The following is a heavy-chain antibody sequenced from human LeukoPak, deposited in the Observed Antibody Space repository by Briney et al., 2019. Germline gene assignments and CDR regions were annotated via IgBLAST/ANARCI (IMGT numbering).Heavy chain of an antibody. D-gene: IGHD3-22*01. V-gene: IGHV3-23*01. J-gene: IGHJ4*02. CDR3: AKHYIYYYDGSGLYSSTPVDS. CDR1: AGSTSSYY. CDR2: ISGSGTT. Sequence: ETLSLTCTVSAGSTSSYYWSWVRQAPGKGLEWASAISGSGTTFYADSVKGRFTVSRDISKNTLYLQMNSLRAEDSAVYYCAKHYIYYYDGSGLYSSTPVDSWGQGTVVTVSS.